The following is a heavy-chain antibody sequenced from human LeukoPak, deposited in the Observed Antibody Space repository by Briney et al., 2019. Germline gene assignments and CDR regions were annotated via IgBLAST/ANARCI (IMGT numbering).Heavy chain of an antibody. D-gene: IGHD3-22*01. CDR3: AGGPAYLDSVPNS. CDR1: GGSISSGDYY. J-gene: IGHJ4*02. Sequence: PSETLSLTCTVSGGSISSGDYYWSWIRQHPVKGLEWLGYIYYTGNTASNPSLQSRLTISRDTSENQFSLSLTSVTAADTAVYYCAGGPAYLDSVPNSWGQGTLVTVSS. V-gene: IGHV4-31*03. CDR2: IYYTGNT.